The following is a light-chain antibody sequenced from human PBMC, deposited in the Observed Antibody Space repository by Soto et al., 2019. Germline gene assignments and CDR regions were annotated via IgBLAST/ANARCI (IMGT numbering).Light chain of an antibody. V-gene: IGKV1-5*03. CDR2: KAS. J-gene: IGKJ1*01. Sequence: DIQMTQSPSTLSASVGDRFTMACRSSQSISSWLAWYQQKPGKAPKLLIYKASTLKSGVPSRFSGSGSGTEFTLTISSLQPDDFATYYCQHYNSYSEAFGQGTKVDI. CDR1: QSISSW. CDR3: QHYNSYSEA.